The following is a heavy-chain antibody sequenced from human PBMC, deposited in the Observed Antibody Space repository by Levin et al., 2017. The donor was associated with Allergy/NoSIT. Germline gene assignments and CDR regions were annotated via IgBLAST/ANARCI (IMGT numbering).Heavy chain of an antibody. D-gene: IGHD5-18*01. J-gene: IGHJ4*02. Sequence: ASVKVSCKASGYTFTSYGISWVRQAPGQGLEWMGWISPYNGNTNYAQKLQGRVSMTTDTSTSTAYMDLRSLRSDDTAVYYCARSWDTTMASYFDYWGQGTLVTVSS. CDR2: ISPYNGNT. V-gene: IGHV1-18*01. CDR3: ARSWDTTMASYFDY. CDR1: GYTFTSYG.